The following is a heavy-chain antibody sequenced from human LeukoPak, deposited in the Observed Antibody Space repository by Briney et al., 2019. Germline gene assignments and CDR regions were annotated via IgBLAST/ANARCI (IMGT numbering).Heavy chain of an antibody. Sequence: SETLSLTCTVSGGSISSDSWSWIRQPPGKGLEWIGYIYYSGSTNYNPSLKSRVTISVDTSKNQFSLELSSVTAADTAVHYCARVRVAAAGIDYWGQGTLVTVSS. D-gene: IGHD6-13*01. CDR1: GGSISSDS. CDR2: IYYSGST. J-gene: IGHJ4*02. V-gene: IGHV4-59*01. CDR3: ARVRVAAAGIDY.